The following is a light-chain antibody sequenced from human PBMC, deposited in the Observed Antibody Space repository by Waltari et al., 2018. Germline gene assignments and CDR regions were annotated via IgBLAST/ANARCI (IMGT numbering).Light chain of an antibody. J-gene: IGLJ3*02. CDR3: SSQTLDGLIL. CDR2: DVT. V-gene: IGLV2-14*03. CDR1: GRGAGASEY. Sequence: QPALTQPASVSGSPGQSITITCSGIGRGAGASEYVSWHQHHPDKAPQLLIFDVTNRPSGVSDRFSASKSANTASLTISRLQPEDEADYFCSSQTLDGLILFGGGTRLTVL.